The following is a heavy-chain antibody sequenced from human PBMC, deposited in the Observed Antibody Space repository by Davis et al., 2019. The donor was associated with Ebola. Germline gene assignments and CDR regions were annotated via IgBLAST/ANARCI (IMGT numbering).Heavy chain of an antibody. V-gene: IGHV3-30*03. J-gene: IGHJ4*02. D-gene: IGHD2-2*01. CDR2: ISYDGSNK. CDR1: GFTFSHYG. Sequence: GESLKISCAASGFTFSHYGMHWVRQAPGKGLEWVSVISYDGSNKYYADSVKGRFTISRDNAKSSLYLQMSSLRDEDTAVYYCARDWPYCISTSCYIDHWGQGTLVTVSA. CDR3: ARDWPYCISTSCYIDH.